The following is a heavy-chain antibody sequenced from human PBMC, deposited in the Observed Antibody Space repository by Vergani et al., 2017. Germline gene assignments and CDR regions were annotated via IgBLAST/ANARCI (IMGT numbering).Heavy chain of an antibody. CDR1: GGSIGSGGYY. D-gene: IGHD3-16*02. J-gene: IGHJ5*02. CDR2: ICYSGST. CDR3: ARGPNDYVWGSYRKSPFDP. V-gene: IGHV4-31*03. Sequence: QVQLQESGPGLVKPAQTLSLTCTVSGGSIGSGGYYWSWIRQHPGKGLEWIGYICYSGSTNYNPSLKSRVTISVDTSKNQFSLKLSSVTAADTAVYYCARGPNDYVWGSYRKSPFDPWGQGTLVTVSS.